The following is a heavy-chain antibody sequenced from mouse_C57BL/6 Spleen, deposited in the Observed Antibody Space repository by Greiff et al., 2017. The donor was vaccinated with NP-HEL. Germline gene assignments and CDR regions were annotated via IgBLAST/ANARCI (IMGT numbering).Heavy chain of an antibody. Sequence: EVQVVESGPELVKPGASVKIPCKASGYTFTDYNMDWVKQSHGKSLEWIGDINPNNGGTIYNQKFKGKATLTVDKSSSTAYMELRSLTSEDTAVYYCARWAMDYWGQGTSVTVSS. CDR3: ARWAMDY. CDR1: GYTFTDYN. V-gene: IGHV1-18*01. J-gene: IGHJ4*01. CDR2: INPNNGGT.